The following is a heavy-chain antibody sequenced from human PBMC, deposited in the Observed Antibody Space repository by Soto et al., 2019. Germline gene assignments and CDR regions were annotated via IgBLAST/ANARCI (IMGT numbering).Heavy chain of an antibody. Sequence: GGSLRLSCAASGFTFSSYAMSWVRQAPGKGLEWVSAISGSGGSTYYADSVKGRFTISRDNSKNTLYLQMNSLRAEDTAVYYCAKAPASSSAPTNFDYWGQGTLVTVSS. J-gene: IGHJ4*02. CDR2: ISGSGGST. D-gene: IGHD6-6*01. CDR3: AKAPASSSAPTNFDY. V-gene: IGHV3-23*01. CDR1: GFTFSSYA.